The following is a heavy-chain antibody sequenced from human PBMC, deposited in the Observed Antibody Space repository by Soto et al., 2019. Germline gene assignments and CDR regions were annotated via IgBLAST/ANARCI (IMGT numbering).Heavy chain of an antibody. D-gene: IGHD3-22*01. CDR3: ALLVVITVGEFDY. CDR1: GFTFSSYA. J-gene: IGHJ4*02. Sequence: GGSLRLSCAASGFTFSSYAMSWVRQAPGKGLEWVSAISGSGGSTYYADSVKGRFTISRDNSKNTLYLQMNSLRAEDTAVYYCALLVVITVGEFDYWGQGTLVTVSS. V-gene: IGHV3-23*01. CDR2: ISGSGGST.